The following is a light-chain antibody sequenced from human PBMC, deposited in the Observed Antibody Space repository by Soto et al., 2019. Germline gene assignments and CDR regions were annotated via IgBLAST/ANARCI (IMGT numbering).Light chain of an antibody. CDR3: MQRTHVPIT. CDR1: QSLLYGDGKTY. V-gene: IGKV2-29*03. Sequence: DVVVTQTPLSLSVTPGQPASMSCKSSQSLLYGDGKTYLYWYLQRPGQPPQLLIYDASSRFSGVPGRFSGSGSGTDFTLKISRVEAEDVGVYYCMQRTHVPITFGQGTRLEIK. CDR2: DAS. J-gene: IGKJ5*01.